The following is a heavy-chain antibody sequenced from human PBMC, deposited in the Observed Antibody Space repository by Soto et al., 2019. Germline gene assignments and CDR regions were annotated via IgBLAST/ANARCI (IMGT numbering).Heavy chain of an antibody. V-gene: IGHV1-2*02. Sequence: GASVKVSCKASGYTFTDCYVHWVRQAPGQGLEWMGWINPKSGGTNIAQRFKSRVNMTRDMSISTAYMELNSLKSNDTAVYYYVREGLVSSAKYYFDDWGHGTMVTVSS. CDR2: INPKSGGT. CDR1: GYTFTDCY. D-gene: IGHD6-13*01. CDR3: VREGLVSSAKYYFDD. J-gene: IGHJ4*01.